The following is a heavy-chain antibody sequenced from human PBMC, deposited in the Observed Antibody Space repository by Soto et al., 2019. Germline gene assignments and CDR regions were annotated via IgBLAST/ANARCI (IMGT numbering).Heavy chain of an antibody. CDR1: GYTFTSYY. CDR3: ARDPSGLHDYYYYYMDV. D-gene: IGHD2-15*01. CDR2: INPSGGST. Sequence: ASVKVSCKASGYTFTSYYMHWVRQAPGQGLEWMGIINPSGGSTSYAQKFQGRVTMTRDTSTSTVYMELSSLRSEDTAVYYCARDPSGLHDYYYYYMDVWGKGTTVTVSS. J-gene: IGHJ6*03. V-gene: IGHV1-46*03.